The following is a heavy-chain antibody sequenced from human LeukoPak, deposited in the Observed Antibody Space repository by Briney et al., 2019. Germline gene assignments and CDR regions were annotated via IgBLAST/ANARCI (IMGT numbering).Heavy chain of an antibody. CDR2: INPNSGGT. V-gene: IGHV1-2*02. Sequence: GASVKVSCKASGYTFTGYYMHWVRQAPGQGLEWMGWINPNSGGTNYAQKFQGRVTMTRDTSISTAYMELSRLRSDDTAVYYCARVGGGYDTERVYYYYYYMDVWGKGTTVTVSS. CDR3: ARVGGGYDTERVYYYYYYMDV. CDR1: GYTFTGYY. J-gene: IGHJ6*03. D-gene: IGHD5-12*01.